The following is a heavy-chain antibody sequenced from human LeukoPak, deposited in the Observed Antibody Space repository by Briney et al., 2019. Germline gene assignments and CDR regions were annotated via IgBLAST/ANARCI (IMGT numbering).Heavy chain of an antibody. CDR1: GFTFSSNW. V-gene: IGHV3-7*01. Sequence: GGSLRLSCAASGFTFSSNWMSWVRQAPGKGLEWVANIKQDGSEIYYVDSVKGRFTISRDNPKNALFLQLSGLRVEDTAVYYCARVPYPSSSWYSVQHYYMDVWGKGTTVTVSS. J-gene: IGHJ6*03. CDR3: ARVPYPSSSWYSVQHYYMDV. CDR2: IKQDGSEI. D-gene: IGHD6-13*01.